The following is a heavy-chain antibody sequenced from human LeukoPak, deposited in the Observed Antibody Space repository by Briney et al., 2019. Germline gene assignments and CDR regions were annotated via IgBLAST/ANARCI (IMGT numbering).Heavy chain of an antibody. CDR3: ARGPPDHCSGGSCYDY. CDR1: GGSISSSSYY. D-gene: IGHD2-15*01. Sequence: SETLSLTCTVSGGSISSSSYYWSWIRQPPGKGLEWIGYIYYSGSTNYNPSLKSRVTISVDTSKNQFSLKLSSVTAADTAVYYCARGPPDHCSGGSCYDYWGQGTLVTVSS. V-gene: IGHV4-61*01. CDR2: IYYSGST. J-gene: IGHJ4*02.